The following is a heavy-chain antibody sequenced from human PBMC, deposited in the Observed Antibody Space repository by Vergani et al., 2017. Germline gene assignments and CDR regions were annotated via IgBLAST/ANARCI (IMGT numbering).Heavy chain of an antibody. Sequence: QVQLQQWGAGLLKPSETLSLTCAVYGGSFSGYYWSWIRQPPGKGLEWIGEINHSGSTNYNPSLKSRVTISVDTSKNQFSLKLSSVTAADTAVYYCARGRDGYRTYYDYYYYMDVWGKGTTVTVSS. J-gene: IGHJ6*03. CDR1: GGSFSGYY. CDR2: INHSGST. CDR3: ARGRDGYRTYYDYYYYMDV. V-gene: IGHV4-34*01. D-gene: IGHD5-24*01.